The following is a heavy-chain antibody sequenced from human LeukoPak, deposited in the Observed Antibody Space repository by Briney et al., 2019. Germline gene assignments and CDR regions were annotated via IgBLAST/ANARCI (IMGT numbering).Heavy chain of an antibody. CDR1: GFSLSTSGVS. V-gene: IGHV2-5*02. J-gene: IGHJ3*02. CDR2: IYWDDDK. D-gene: IGHD1-26*01. CDR3: ARAIESKVGGNTGHAFDI. Sequence: SGPPLVKPTQTLTLICTFSGFSLSTSGVSVGWIRQPPGKALEWLALIYWDDDKRYSPSLKSRLTITKDTSKNQVVLTMTNMDSADTATYYCARAIESKVGGNTGHAFDIWGQGTMVTVSS.